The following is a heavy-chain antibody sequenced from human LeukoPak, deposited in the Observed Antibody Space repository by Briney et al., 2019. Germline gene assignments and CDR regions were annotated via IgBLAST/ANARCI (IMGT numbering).Heavy chain of an antibody. CDR1: GGSISSSSYY. CDR3: ARRSATMVRGVIINYYYYYYMDV. V-gene: IGHV4-39*07. J-gene: IGHJ6*03. Sequence: SETLSLTCTVSGGSISSSSYYWGWIRQPPGKGLEWIGSIYYSGSSYYNPSLKSRVTISVDTSKNQFSLKLSSVTAADTAVYYCARRSATMVRGVIINYYYYYYMDVWGKGTTVTISS. CDR2: IYYSGSS. D-gene: IGHD3-10*01.